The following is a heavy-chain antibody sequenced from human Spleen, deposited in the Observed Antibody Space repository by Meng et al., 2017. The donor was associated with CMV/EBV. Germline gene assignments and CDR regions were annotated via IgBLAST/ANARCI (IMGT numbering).Heavy chain of an antibody. CDR3: ARRGVGLRPLDS. V-gene: IGHV1-2*02. D-gene: IGHD1-26*01. CDR1: GYTFTAYY. CDR2: INPNSGDT. J-gene: IGHJ4*02. Sequence: SCKASGYTFTAYYMHWVRQAPGQGLEWMGWINPNSGDTNNAQKFQGRMTLTRDTSITTVYMEVRRLTSDDTAVYFCARRGVGLRPLDSWGQGTLVTVSS.